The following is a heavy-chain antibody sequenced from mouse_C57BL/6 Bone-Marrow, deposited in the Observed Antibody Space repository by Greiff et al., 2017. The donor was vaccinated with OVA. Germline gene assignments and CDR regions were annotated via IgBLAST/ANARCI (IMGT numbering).Heavy chain of an antibody. Sequence: EVQLVESGGGLVQPGGSLKLSCAASGFTFSDYYMYWVRQTPEKRLEWVAYISNGGGSTYSPDTVQGRFTISRDNAKNTLYLQMSRLKSEDTAMYYCARPYDYALYWYFDVWGTGTTVTVSS. CDR3: ARPYDYALYWYFDV. V-gene: IGHV5-12*01. CDR1: GFTFSDYY. D-gene: IGHD2-4*01. CDR2: ISNGGGST. J-gene: IGHJ1*03.